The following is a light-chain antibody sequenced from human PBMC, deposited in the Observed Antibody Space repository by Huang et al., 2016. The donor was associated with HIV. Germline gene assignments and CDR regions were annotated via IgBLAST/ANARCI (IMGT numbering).Light chain of an antibody. CDR3: QQFKNYPLT. Sequence: AIQLTQSPSFLSASVGDRVTITCRASQDITDALAWYQQKPGKPPKVLIYDASSLESGCPSRFSGSGSGADFTLTISSLQPEDFATYYCQQFKNYPLTFGGGTKVEVK. V-gene: IGKV1D-13*01. CDR2: DAS. J-gene: IGKJ4*01. CDR1: QDITDA.